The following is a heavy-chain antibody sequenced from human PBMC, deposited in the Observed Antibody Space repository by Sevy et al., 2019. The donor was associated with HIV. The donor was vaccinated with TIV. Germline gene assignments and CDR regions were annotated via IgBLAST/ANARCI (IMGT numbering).Heavy chain of an antibody. Sequence: GGSLRLSCAASGFAFYEYSMSWIRQAPGKGLEWVATLSFGCGKINYAHSVKGRFTISRDNSKNSFYLQMDNLRVEDTALYYCAREGCSIPHDYWGQGTRVTVSS. V-gene: IGHV3-23*01. CDR2: LSFGCGKI. J-gene: IGHJ4*02. CDR3: AREGCSIPHDY. D-gene: IGHD2-2*02. CDR1: GFAFYEYS.